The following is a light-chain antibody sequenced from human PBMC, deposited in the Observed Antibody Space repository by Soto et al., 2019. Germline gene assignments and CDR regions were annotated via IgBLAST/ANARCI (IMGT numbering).Light chain of an antibody. CDR2: LGS. Sequence: DIVMTQSPLSLPVTPGEPASISCKSSQSLLSSNGYNYLDWYLQKPGQSPQLLIYLGSNRASGVPDRFSGSGSGTDFTLKISRVEAEDVGIYYCMQALQTPRTFGGGTKVELK. J-gene: IGKJ4*01. CDR3: MQALQTPRT. V-gene: IGKV2-28*01. CDR1: QSLLSSNGYNY.